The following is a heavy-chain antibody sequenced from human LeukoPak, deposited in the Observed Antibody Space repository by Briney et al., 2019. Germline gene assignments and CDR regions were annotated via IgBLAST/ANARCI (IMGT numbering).Heavy chain of an antibody. CDR1: GYSFTSSW. CDR2: IYLGDSDT. D-gene: IGHD2-15*01. V-gene: IGHV5-51*01. Sequence: GESLKISCKGAGYSFTSSWIAWVRQMPGKGLEWMGIIYLGDSDTRYSPSFQGQVTISADKSINTAYLQWSSLKASDTALYFCVYCSGGSSSYGMDVWGQGTTVTVSS. CDR3: VYCSGGSSSYGMDV. J-gene: IGHJ6*02.